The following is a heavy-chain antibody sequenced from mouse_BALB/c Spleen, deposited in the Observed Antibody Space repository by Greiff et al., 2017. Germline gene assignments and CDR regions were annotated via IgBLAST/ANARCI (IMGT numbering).Heavy chain of an antibody. CDR3: ARGYGNPAWFAY. V-gene: IGHV5-15*02. J-gene: IGHJ3*01. CDR1: GFTFSDYG. Sequence: EVQLVESGGGLVQPGGSRKLSCAASGFTFSDYGMAWVRQAPGKGPEWVAFISNLAYSIYYADTVTGRFTISRENAKNTLYLEMSSLRSEDTAMYYCARGYGNPAWFAYWGQGTLVTVSA. D-gene: IGHD2-10*02. CDR2: ISNLAYSI.